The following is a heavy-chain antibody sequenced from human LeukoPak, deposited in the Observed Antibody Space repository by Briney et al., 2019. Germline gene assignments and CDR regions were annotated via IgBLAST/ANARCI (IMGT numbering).Heavy chain of an antibody. J-gene: IGHJ2*01. V-gene: IGHV4-59*01. CDR1: GGSINSYY. Sequence: PSETLSLTCTVSGGSINSYYWSWIRQPPGRGLEWIGSIHYSGSTSYNPSLRSRVTISVDTSKNQFSLKLSSVTAADTAVYYCARARLYDILACPKWGFFGLWGRCTLVTGSS. CDR2: IHYSGST. D-gene: IGHD3-9*01. CDR3: ARARLYDILACPKWGFFGL.